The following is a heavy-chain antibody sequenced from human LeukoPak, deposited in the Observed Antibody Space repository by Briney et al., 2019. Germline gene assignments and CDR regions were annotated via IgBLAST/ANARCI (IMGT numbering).Heavy chain of an antibody. CDR2: ISSSAGTT. V-gene: IGHV3-48*03. CDR1: GFTFSSYE. Sequence: PGGSLRLSCAASGFTFSSYEMNWVRQAPGKGLEWGSYISSSAGTTYYADSVKGRFTISRDNAKNSLYLQMNSLRAEDTAVYFCARQQQQLWYDWGQGTLVTVSS. CDR3: ARQQQQLWYD. J-gene: IGHJ4*02. D-gene: IGHD5-18*01.